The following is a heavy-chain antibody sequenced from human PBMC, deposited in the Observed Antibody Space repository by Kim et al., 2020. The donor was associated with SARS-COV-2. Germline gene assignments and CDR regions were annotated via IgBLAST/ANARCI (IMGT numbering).Heavy chain of an antibody. J-gene: IGHJ4*02. CDR3: ARGRVAVD. D-gene: IGHD6-19*01. CDR2: SGST. V-gene: IGHV4-34*01. Sequence: SGSTNYNPSLKSRVTISVDTSKNQFSLKLSSVTAADTAVYYCARGRVAVDWGQGTLVTVSS.